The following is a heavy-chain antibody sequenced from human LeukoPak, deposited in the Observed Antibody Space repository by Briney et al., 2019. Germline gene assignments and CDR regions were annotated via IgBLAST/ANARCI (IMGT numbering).Heavy chain of an antibody. CDR1: GGSISSSSYY. D-gene: IGHD2-2*01. CDR3: ATSPIVVVPAAPNPGAFDI. CDR2: IYYSGST. J-gene: IGHJ3*02. V-gene: IGHV4-39*07. Sequence: SETLSLTCTVSGGSISSSSYYWGWIRQPPGKGLEWIGSIYYSGSTYYNPSLKSRVTISVDTSKNQFSLKLSSVTAADTAVYYCATSPIVVVPAAPNPGAFDIWGQGTMVTVSS.